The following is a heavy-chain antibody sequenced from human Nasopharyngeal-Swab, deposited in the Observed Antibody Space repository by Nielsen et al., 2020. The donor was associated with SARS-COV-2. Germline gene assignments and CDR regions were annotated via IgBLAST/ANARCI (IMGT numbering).Heavy chain of an antibody. V-gene: IGHV3-30*03. CDR1: GFTFNSYA. CDR2: ISYDGNNK. D-gene: IGHD4-17*01. J-gene: IGHJ6*02. Sequence: GESLKISCAASGFTFNSYAMHWVRQAPGKGLEWGAVISYDGNNKYYADSVKGRFTISRDNSKNTLYLQLNSLRAEHTAVYYCARDRGSDYGGYYYFGMDVWGHGTTVTVSS. CDR3: ARDRGSDYGGYYYFGMDV.